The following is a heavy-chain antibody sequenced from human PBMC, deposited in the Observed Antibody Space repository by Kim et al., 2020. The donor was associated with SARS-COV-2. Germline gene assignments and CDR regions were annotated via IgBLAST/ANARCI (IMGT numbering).Heavy chain of an antibody. CDR1: GYTFTDYF. Sequence: ASVKVSCKASGYTFTDYFIHWVRQAPGQGLEWMGWINPNSGGTNYAQKFQGRVTMTRDTSINTAYMELSRLRSDDTAVYYCAREERDYYASGIYFNRVYYYYGMDVWGQGTTATVS. V-gene: IGHV1-2*02. D-gene: IGHD3-10*01. CDR3: AREERDYYASGIYFNRVYYYYGMDV. J-gene: IGHJ6*02. CDR2: INPNSGGT.